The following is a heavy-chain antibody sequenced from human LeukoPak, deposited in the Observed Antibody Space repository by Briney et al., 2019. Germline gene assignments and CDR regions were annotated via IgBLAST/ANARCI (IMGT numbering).Heavy chain of an antibody. CDR1: GYTLTELS. D-gene: IGHD3-16*01. Sequence: SCKVSGYTLTELSMNWVRQAPGKGLEWVSGISPSGDITYYTDSVRGRFTISRDNFKNTLSLQVNSLRAEDTAMYYCAKDDDWGRYKHWGQGTLVTVSS. CDR3: AKDDDWGRYKH. J-gene: IGHJ1*01. V-gene: IGHV3-23*01. CDR2: ISPSGDIT.